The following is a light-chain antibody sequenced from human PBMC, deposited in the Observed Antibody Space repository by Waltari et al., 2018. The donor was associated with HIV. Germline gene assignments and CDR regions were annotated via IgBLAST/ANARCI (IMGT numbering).Light chain of an antibody. V-gene: IGLV3-1*01. CDR1: KLGDKY. CDR3: QAWDSSTFV. J-gene: IGLJ1*01. CDR2: QDK. Sequence: SYELTQPPSVSVSPGQTASITCSGDKLGDKYACWYQQKPGQSPIMVIYQDKKRPSGIPKRFAGSNSGNTATLTIRGTQPMDEADYYCQAWDSSTFVFGTGTKVTVL.